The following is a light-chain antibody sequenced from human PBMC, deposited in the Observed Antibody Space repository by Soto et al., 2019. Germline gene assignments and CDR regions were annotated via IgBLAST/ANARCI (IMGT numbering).Light chain of an antibody. CDR3: QQYGSSPPVT. J-gene: IGKJ3*01. Sequence: EIVLTQSPATLSVSPGERATLSCRASQSVSSGYLAWYQQKPGQPPRVLIYETSSRATGIPDRFSGSGSGTDFTLTISSLEPEDFAVYYCQQYGSSPPVTFGPGTKVDIK. CDR1: QSVSSGY. V-gene: IGKV3-20*01. CDR2: ETS.